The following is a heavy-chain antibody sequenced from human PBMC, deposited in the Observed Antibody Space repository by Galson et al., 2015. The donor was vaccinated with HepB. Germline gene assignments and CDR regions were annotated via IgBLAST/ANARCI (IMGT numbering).Heavy chain of an antibody. V-gene: IGHV4-34*01. CDR1: GFTFSGSA. CDR3: ARGIHWYYYYGMDV. Sequence: LRLSCAASGFTFSGSAMHWIRQPPGKGLEWIGEINHSGSTNYNPSLKSRVTISVDTSKNQFSLKLSSVTAADTAVYYCARGIHWYYYYGMDVWGQGTTVTVSS. CDR2: INHSGST. J-gene: IGHJ6*02.